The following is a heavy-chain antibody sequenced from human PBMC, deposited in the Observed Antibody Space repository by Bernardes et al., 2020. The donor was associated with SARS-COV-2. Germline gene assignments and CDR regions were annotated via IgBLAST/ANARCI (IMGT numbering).Heavy chain of an antibody. CDR3: AKASTMVRGVIDFDY. CDR2: ISYDGSNK. CDR1: GFTFSSYG. V-gene: IGHV3-30*18. D-gene: IGHD3-10*01. Sequence: GGSLRLSCAASGFTFSSYGMHWVRQAPGKGLEWVAVISYDGSNKYYADSVKGRFTISRDNSKNTLYLQMNSLRAEDTAVYYCAKASTMVRGVIDFDYWGQGTLVTVSS. J-gene: IGHJ4*02.